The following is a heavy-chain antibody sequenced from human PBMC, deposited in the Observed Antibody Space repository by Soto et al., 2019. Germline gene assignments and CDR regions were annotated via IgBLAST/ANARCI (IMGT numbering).Heavy chain of an antibody. V-gene: IGHV4-59*01. CDR3: ARSGDSFGFTDY. J-gene: IGHJ4*02. CDR2: VFYKGNT. D-gene: IGHD5-18*01. CDR1: GGSITGYY. Sequence: TSETLSLTCTVSGGSITGYYWTWIRQSPGKGLEWIGYVFYKGNTNYNPSLKSRVSISVDTSTNQFSLRLNSVTAADTAVYYCARSGDSFGFTDYWGQGTLVTVSS.